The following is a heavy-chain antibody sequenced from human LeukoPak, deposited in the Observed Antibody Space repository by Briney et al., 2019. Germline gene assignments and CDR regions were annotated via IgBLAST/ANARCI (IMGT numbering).Heavy chain of an antibody. D-gene: IGHD4-11*01. V-gene: IGHV4-34*01. CDR3: ARGVPNDYSNYLSSFDY. CDR2: INHSGST. J-gene: IGHJ4*02. Sequence: SETLSLTCAVYGGSFSGYYWSWIRQPPGKGLEWIGEINHSGSTNYNPSLKSRVTISVDTSKNQFSLKLSSVTAADTAVYYCARGVPNDYSNYLSSFDYWGQGNLVTVSS. CDR1: GGSFSGYY.